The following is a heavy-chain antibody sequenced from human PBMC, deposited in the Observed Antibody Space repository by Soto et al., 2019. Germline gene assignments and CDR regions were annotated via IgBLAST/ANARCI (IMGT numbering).Heavy chain of an antibody. V-gene: IGHV1-3*05. D-gene: IGHD3-10*01. CDR1: GYTFTSYA. CDR3: ARDLYYYGSGSYYNGDAFDI. CDR2: INAGNGNT. Sequence: QVQLVQSGAEEKKPGASVKVSCKASGYTFTSYAMQWVRQAPGQRLEWMGWINAGNGNTKYSQKFQGRVTITRDTSASTAYMELSSLRSEDTAVYYCARDLYYYGSGSYYNGDAFDIRGQGTMVTVSS. J-gene: IGHJ3*02.